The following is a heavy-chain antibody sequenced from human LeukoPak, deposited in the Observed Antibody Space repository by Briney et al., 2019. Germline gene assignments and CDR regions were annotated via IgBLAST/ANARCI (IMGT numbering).Heavy chain of an antibody. D-gene: IGHD1-20*01. CDR3: ARDYNWNDGLFDY. CDR2: INPNSGGT. J-gene: IGHJ4*02. Sequence: VSVKVSCKASGYTFTGYYMHWVRQAPGQGLEWMGWINPNSGGTNYAQKFQGRVTMTRDTSISTAYMELSRLRSDDTAVYYCARDYNWNDGLFDYWGQGTLVTVSS. V-gene: IGHV1-2*02. CDR1: GYTFTGYY.